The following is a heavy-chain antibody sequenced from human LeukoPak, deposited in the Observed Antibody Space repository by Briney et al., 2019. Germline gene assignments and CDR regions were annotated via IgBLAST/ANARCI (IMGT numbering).Heavy chain of an antibody. Sequence: GGSLRLSCAASGFTFSSYAMSWVRQAPGKGLEWVSAISGSGGSTYYADSVKGRSTISRDNSKNTLYLQMNSLRAKDTAVYYCAKDKVRGVIPYYFDYWGQGTLVTVSS. CDR1: GFTFSSYA. CDR3: AKDKVRGVIPYYFDY. J-gene: IGHJ4*02. V-gene: IGHV3-23*01. D-gene: IGHD3-10*01. CDR2: ISGSGGST.